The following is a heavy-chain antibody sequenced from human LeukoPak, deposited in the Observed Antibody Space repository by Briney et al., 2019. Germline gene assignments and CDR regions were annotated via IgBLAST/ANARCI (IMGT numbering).Heavy chain of an antibody. CDR1: GFSFSIYF. V-gene: IGHV3-21*01. J-gene: IGHJ4*02. CDR3: AGGGDFDY. Sequence: GGSLRLSCAASGFSFSIYFMNWVRQAPGKGVEWVSSISRTSEYIHYADSVRGRFAISRDNAKNSVYLQMNSLRAEDTAVYFCAGGGDFDYWGQGILVTVSA. D-gene: IGHD3-16*01. CDR2: ISRTSEYI.